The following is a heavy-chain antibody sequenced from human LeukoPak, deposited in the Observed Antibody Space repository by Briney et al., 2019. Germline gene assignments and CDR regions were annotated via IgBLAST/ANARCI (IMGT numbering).Heavy chain of an antibody. CDR3: ARDIVATAGYCSGGSCYWYYYGMDV. Sequence: ASVKVSCKASGYTFTGYYMHWVRQAPGQGLEWMGWINPNNGGTNYAQKFQGRVTMTRDTSISTAYMELSGLRSGDTAVYYCARDIVATAGYCSGGSCYWYYYGMDVWGQGTTVTVSS. CDR1: GYTFTGYY. CDR2: INPNNGGT. J-gene: IGHJ6*02. D-gene: IGHD2-15*01. V-gene: IGHV1-2*02.